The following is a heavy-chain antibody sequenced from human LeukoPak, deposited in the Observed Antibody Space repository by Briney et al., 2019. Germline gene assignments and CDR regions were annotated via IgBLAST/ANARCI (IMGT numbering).Heavy chain of an antibody. CDR2: IYYSGST. Sequence: SETLSLTCTVSGGSISSYYWSWIRQPPGKGLEWIGYIYYSGSTNYNPSLKSRVTISVDTSKNQFSLKLSSVTAADTAVYYCARDRAYCGGDCYAFDSWGQGTLVTVSS. D-gene: IGHD2-21*02. J-gene: IGHJ5*01. CDR1: GGSISSYY. CDR3: ARDRAYCGGDCYAFDS. V-gene: IGHV4-59*01.